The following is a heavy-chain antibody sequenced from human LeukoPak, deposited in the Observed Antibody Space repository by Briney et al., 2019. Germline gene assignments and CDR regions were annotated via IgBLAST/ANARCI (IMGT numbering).Heavy chain of an antibody. J-gene: IGHJ5*02. CDR3: ARVGTMVRGVNNWFDP. V-gene: IGHV1-46*01. CDR2: INPSGGST. Sequence: GASVKVSCKASGYSFTRYGISWVRQAPGQGLEWMGIINPSGGSTSYAQKFQGRVTMTRDTSTSTVYMELSSLRSEDTAVYYCARVGTMVRGVNNWFDPWGQGTLVTVSS. D-gene: IGHD3-10*01. CDR1: GYSFTRYG.